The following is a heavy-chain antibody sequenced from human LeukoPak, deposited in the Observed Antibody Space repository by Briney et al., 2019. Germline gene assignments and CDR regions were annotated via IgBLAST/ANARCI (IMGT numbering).Heavy chain of an antibody. V-gene: IGHV4-39*01. CDR2: IYYSGST. D-gene: IGHD2-2*01. CDR3: AGGLIGSTFSDWFDP. CDR1: GGSISSSSYY. J-gene: IGHJ5*02. Sequence: SETLSLTCTVSGGSISSSSYYWGWIRQPPGKGLEWIGSIYYSGSTYYNPSLKSRVTISVDTSKNQFSLKLSSVTAADTAVYYCAGGLIGSTFSDWFDPWGQGTLVTVSS.